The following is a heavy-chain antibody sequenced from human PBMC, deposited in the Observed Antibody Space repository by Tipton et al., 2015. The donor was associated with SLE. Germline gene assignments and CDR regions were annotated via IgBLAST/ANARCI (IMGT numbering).Heavy chain of an antibody. J-gene: IGHJ4*01. CDR2: INPNNGDT. CDR3: ARDYYDPSESTVEDN. D-gene: IGHD3-22*01. Sequence: QSGPEVKKPGASVKVSCKASAYTFTGYYFHWVRQAPGQGLEWMGWINPNNGDTKYAQKFQGRVTMTGDTSISTAYMELRRLKSDDTAVYLCARDYYDPSESTVEDNWGQGTLVTVSS. V-gene: IGHV1-2*02. CDR1: AYTFTGYY.